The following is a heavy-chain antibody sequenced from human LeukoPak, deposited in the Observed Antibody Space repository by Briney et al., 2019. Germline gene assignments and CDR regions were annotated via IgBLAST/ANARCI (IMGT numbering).Heavy chain of an antibody. D-gene: IGHD6-19*01. CDR2: IYYSGST. V-gene: IGHV4-59*01. J-gene: IGHJ4*02. CDR1: GGSISSYY. CDR3: AREGSGWDPFAY. Sequence: PSETLSLTCTVSGGSISSYYWSWIRQPPGRGLEWIGYIYYSGSTSYYPSLKSRVTISVDTSKNQFSLKLSSVTAADTAVYYCAREGSGWDPFAYWGQGTLVTVSS.